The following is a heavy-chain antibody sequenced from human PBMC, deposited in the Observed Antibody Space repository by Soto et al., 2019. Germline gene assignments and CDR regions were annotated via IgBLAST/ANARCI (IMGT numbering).Heavy chain of an antibody. J-gene: IGHJ4*02. D-gene: IGHD1-1*01. CDR1: GDSITSRNG. CDR2: FYHSGAT. CDR3: ARDLGTGTDY. V-gene: IGHV4-4*02. Sequence: QVHLQESGPGLVKPSGTLSLTCAVSGDSITSRNGWSWFRQPPGKGLEWIGEFYHSGATTYNPSLKNRATISVDPSNNHFSLKLTSVTAADTAVYFCARDLGTGTDYWGRGTLVTVAS.